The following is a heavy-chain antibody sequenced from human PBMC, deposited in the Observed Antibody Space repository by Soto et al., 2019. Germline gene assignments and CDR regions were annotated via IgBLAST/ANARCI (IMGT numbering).Heavy chain of an antibody. CDR2: ISSSRSVI. V-gene: IGHV3-48*01. J-gene: IGHJ6*03. Sequence: EVQLVESGGGLVQPGGSLRLSCATSGFILSDCAMNWVRQAPGKGLEWVSYISSSRSVIDYADSVKGRFTVSRDNARNSLYLQMNSLRAEDTAVYYCARDLSWGSNWYYYMDVWGKGTPVTVSS. CDR3: ARDLSWGSNWYYYMDV. D-gene: IGHD7-27*01. CDR1: GFILSDCA.